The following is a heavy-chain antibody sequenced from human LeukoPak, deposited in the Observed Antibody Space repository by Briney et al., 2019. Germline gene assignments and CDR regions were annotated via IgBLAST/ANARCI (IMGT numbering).Heavy chain of an antibody. CDR2: IYYSGST. J-gene: IGHJ4*02. CDR3: ARRSGSYHFDY. V-gene: IGHV4-39*01. Sequence: PSETLSLTCTVSGCSISSTSYYWGWIRHPPGKGRESSGNIYYSGSTYYNPSLKGRVTISVDTSKNQFSLKLSSVTAADPAFYYCARRSGSYHFDYWGQGTMVTVSS. D-gene: IGHD1-26*01. CDR1: GCSISSTSYY.